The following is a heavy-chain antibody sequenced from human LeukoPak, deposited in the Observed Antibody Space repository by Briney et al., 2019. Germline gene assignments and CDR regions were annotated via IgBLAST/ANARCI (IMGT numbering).Heavy chain of an antibody. CDR3: PKTAYDILTGTPSSVRKNWFDS. J-gene: IGHJ5*01. CDR2: IHPRDSET. Sequence: GESLKLSCKGSGYSFTSYWIGWVRQMPGKGLQSMGSIHPRDSETRYSPSFQGQVTMSADKSITTAYLQWTSLKVSDTVFFFKPKTAYDILTGTPSSVRKNWFDSWGQGTLVTVSS. D-gene: IGHD3-9*01. V-gene: IGHV5-51*01. CDR1: GYSFTSYW.